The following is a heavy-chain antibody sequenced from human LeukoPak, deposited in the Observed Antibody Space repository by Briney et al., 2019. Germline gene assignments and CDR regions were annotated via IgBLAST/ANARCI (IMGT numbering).Heavy chain of an antibody. J-gene: IGHJ5*02. D-gene: IGHD3-10*01. CDR1: GFTFSSYG. CDR2: ISYDGSNK. V-gene: IGHV3-30*18. CDR3: AKDRSRDANWFDP. Sequence: GRSLRLSCAASGFTFSSYGMHWVRQAPDKGLEWVAVISYDGSNKYYADSVKGRFTISRDNSKNTLYLQMNSLRAEDTAVYYCAKDRSRDANWFDPWGQGTPVTVSS.